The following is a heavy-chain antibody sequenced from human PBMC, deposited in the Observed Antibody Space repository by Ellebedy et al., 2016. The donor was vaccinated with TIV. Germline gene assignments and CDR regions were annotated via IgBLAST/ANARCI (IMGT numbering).Heavy chain of an antibody. Sequence: GGSLRLSXAASGFTFIIYSLNWVRQAPGKGLEWVSYISSSSRTIYYADSVKGRFTISRDNAKNSLYLQLNSLSAEDTAVYYCAREIFLWSLGNYYYGMDVWGHGTTVIVSS. CDR1: GFTFIIYS. J-gene: IGHJ6*02. CDR2: ISSSSRTI. CDR3: AREIFLWSLGNYYYGMDV. D-gene: IGHD3-10*01. V-gene: IGHV3-48*04.